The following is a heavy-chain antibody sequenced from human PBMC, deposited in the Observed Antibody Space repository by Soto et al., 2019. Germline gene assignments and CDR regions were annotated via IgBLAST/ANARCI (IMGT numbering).Heavy chain of an antibody. D-gene: IGHD6-13*01. Sequence: SLSPTCATSGDGISDITTVAGSVRHTAARGREWVGRTYYRSKWYNDYAVSVKSRITIHPDTSKNQFSLQLNSVTPEDTAVYYCARGPRRAAAGQRGLDWFDPWGQGTLVTVPS. J-gene: IGHJ5*02. CDR3: ARGPRRAAAGQRGLDWFDP. V-gene: IGHV6-1*01. CDR2: TYYRSKWYN. CDR1: GDGISDITTV.